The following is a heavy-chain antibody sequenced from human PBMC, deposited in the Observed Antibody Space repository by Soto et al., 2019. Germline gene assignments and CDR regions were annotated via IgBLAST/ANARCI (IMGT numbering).Heavy chain of an antibody. J-gene: IGHJ6*02. CDR3: ARDGENGMDV. Sequence: GGSLRLSCVASGFTFSSYSMNWVRQAPGKGLEWVSSISSSSSYIYYADSVKGRFTISRDNAKNSLYLQMNSLRAEDTAVYYCARDGENGMDVWGQGTTVTVSS. CDR2: ISSSSSYI. CDR1: GFTFSSYS. V-gene: IGHV3-21*01.